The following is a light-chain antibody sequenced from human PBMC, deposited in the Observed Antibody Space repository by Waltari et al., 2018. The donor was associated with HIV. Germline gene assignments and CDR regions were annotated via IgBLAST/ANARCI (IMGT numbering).Light chain of an antibody. Sequence: QSVLTQPRSLSGSPRQSVTISCTGTNADVGAYNYVLWYQQHPGKAPKLIIYDVTKGPSGVPDRFSGSKSGNTASLTISGLQAEDEADYYCCSYAGSPWMFGGGTRLTVL. CDR1: NADVGAYNY. CDR2: DVT. CDR3: CSYAGSPWM. J-gene: IGLJ3*02. V-gene: IGLV2-11*01.